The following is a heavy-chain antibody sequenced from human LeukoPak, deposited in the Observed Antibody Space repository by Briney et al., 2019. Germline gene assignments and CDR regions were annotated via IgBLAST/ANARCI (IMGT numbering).Heavy chain of an antibody. CDR1: GYTFTSYD. D-gene: IGHD1-26*01. Sequence: ASVKVSCKASGYTFTSYDINWVRQAPGQGLEWMGWINPNSGGTNYAQKFQGRVTMTRDTSISTAYMELSRLRSDDTAVYYCARFGSYHDAFDIWGQGTMVTVSS. CDR3: ARFGSYHDAFDI. V-gene: IGHV1-2*02. J-gene: IGHJ3*02. CDR2: INPNSGGT.